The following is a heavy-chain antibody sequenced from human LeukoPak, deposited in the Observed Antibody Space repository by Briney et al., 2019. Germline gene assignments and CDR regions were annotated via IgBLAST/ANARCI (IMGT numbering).Heavy chain of an antibody. CDR3: ARVVAGSVYNSGMDV. Sequence: GGSLRLSCAASGFTFRTYSMSWVRQAPGKGLQWVAVILYDGGNKYYADSVRGRFIISRDNSKNTLYLHMNSLTAEDTAVYYCARVVAGSVYNSGMDVWGQGTTVTVSS. D-gene: IGHD6-19*01. J-gene: IGHJ6*02. CDR1: GFTFRTYS. CDR2: ILYDGGNK. V-gene: IGHV3-30*05.